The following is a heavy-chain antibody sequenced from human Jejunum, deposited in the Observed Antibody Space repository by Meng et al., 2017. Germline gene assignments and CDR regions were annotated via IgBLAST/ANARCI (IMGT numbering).Heavy chain of an antibody. CDR3: VTIPKTFDI. Sequence: GESLKISCAASGFTFDKLHMSWVRQAPGKGLEWLAGIDPNGGLTGYADSVKGRSTTTRDNAKNSLYLQMSSLRAEDTALYYSVTIPKTFDIWGQGTLVTVSS. CDR1: GFTFDKLH. D-gene: IGHD2-21*01. CDR2: IDPNGGLT. J-gene: IGHJ3*02. V-gene: IGHV3-20*04.